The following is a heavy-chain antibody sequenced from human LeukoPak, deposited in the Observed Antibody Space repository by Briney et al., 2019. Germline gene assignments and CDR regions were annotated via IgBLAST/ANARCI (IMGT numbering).Heavy chain of an antibody. Sequence: SETLSLTCTVSGGSISSSSYYWGWIRQPPGKGLEWIGSIYYSGSTYYNPSLKSRVTISVDTSKNQFSLKLSSVTAADTAVYYCARPKGYSYYYYMDVWGKGTTVTVSS. CDR1: GGSISSSSYY. V-gene: IGHV4-39*01. CDR3: ARPKGYSYYYYMDV. CDR2: IYYSGST. J-gene: IGHJ6*03.